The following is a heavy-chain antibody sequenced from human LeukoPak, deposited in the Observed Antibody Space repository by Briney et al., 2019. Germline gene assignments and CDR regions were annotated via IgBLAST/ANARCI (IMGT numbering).Heavy chain of an antibody. CDR2: INWNGGST. J-gene: IGHJ6*02. V-gene: IGHV3-20*01. CDR3: ARGFWATPRGMDV. Sequence: GGSLRLSCAASGFTFDDYGMSWVRQAPGKGLEWVSGINWNGGSTGYADSVKGRFSISRDNAKNSLYLQMNSLRAEDTALYHCARGFWATPRGMDVWGQGTTVTVSS. CDR1: GFTFDDYG. D-gene: IGHD2-15*01.